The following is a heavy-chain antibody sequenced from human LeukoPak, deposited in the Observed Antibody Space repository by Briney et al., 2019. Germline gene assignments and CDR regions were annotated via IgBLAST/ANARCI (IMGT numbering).Heavy chain of an antibody. Sequence: GGSLRLSCAASGFTFSGYAMSWVCQAPGKWLEWVSAISGSGGSTYYAGCVKGRFTISRNNAKNSLFLQMNSLRAEDTAVYYCARDREMATRLHDAFDFWGQGTMVTVSS. CDR3: ARDREMATRLHDAFDF. D-gene: IGHD5-24*01. CDR2: ISGSGGST. J-gene: IGHJ3*01. CDR1: GFTFSGYA. V-gene: IGHV3-23*01.